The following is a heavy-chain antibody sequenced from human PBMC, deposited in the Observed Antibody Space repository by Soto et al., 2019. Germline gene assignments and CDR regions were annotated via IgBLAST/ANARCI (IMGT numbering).Heavy chain of an antibody. Sequence: QVQLVQSGAEVKKPGASVKVSCKASGYTFISYYMHWVRQAPGQGLEWMGIINPSGGSTSYAQKCQGRVTMTRDTSTSTVYMELSSLRSEDTAVYYCARGGVLTAIPEYNWFDPWGQGTLVTVSS. V-gene: IGHV1-46*01. CDR1: GYTFISYY. CDR3: ARGGVLTAIPEYNWFDP. D-gene: IGHD2-21*02. CDR2: INPSGGST. J-gene: IGHJ5*02.